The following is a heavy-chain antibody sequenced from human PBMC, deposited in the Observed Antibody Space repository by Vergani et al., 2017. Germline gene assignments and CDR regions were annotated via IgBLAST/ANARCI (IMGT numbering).Heavy chain of an antibody. Sequence: EVQLLESGGDLVQPGGSLRLSCAASGFTFIMHAMSWVRQAPGKGLEWVSTLSASDRRTHYADSVKGRFTISRDNSKNTLFLHMNSLRPEDTAVYYCAIAYCGGDCYSYWYFDLWGRGTLVTVSS. D-gene: IGHD2-21*02. CDR2: LSASDRRT. CDR3: AIAYCGGDCYSYWYFDL. J-gene: IGHJ2*01. V-gene: IGHV3-23*01. CDR1: GFTFIMHA.